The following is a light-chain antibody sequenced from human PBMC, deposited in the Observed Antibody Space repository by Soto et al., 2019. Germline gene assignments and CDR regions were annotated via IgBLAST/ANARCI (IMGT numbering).Light chain of an antibody. V-gene: IGLV2-18*02. CDR2: EVS. Sequence: QSALTQPPSVSGSPGHAVAISCTGTSSDVGSYNRVAWYQQSPGTAPKLMIYEVSNRPSGVPDRFSGSKSGNTASLTISGLQAEDEADYYCSSFTRSSTYVFGTGTKLTVL. CDR3: SSFTRSSTYV. J-gene: IGLJ1*01. CDR1: SSDVGSYNR.